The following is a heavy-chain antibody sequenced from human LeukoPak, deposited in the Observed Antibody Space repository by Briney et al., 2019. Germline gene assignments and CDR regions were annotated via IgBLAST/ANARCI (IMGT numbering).Heavy chain of an antibody. CDR1: GYTFTSYG. CDR3: AREDGTYDFWSGYQYYFDY. Sequence: ASVKVSCKASGYTFTSYGISWVRQAPGQGLEWMGWISAYNGNTNYAQKLQGRVTMTTDTSTSTPYMELRSLRSDDTAVYYCAREDGTYDFWSGYQYYFDYWGQGTLVTVSS. D-gene: IGHD3-3*01. V-gene: IGHV1-18*01. J-gene: IGHJ4*02. CDR2: ISAYNGNT.